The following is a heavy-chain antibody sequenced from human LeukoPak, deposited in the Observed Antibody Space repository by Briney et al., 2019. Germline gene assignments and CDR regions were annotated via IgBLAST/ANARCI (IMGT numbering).Heavy chain of an antibody. CDR3: AKVTYFNWFDP. CDR2: IRYDGSNK. Sequence: GGSLRLSCAASGFTFSSYGMHWVGPAPGKGLEWVAFIRYDGSNKYYADSGKVRFTISTDNSKIPLYLQMNSLRAEDTAVYYCAKVTYFNWFDPCGQGTLVTVSS. J-gene: IGHJ5*02. V-gene: IGHV3-30*02. CDR1: GFTFSSYG. D-gene: IGHD2-21*01.